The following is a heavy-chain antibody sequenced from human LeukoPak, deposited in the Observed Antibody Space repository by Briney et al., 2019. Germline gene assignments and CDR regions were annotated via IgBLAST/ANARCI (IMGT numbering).Heavy chain of an antibody. J-gene: IGHJ6*02. CDR2: IIPIFGTA. CDR3: ARSRPSNTAMGNYYYGMDV. CDR1: GGTFSSYA. D-gene: IGHD5-18*01. Sequence: ASVKVSCKASGGTFSSYAISWVRQAPGQGLEWIGGIIPIFGTANYAQKFQGRVTITADESTSTAYMELSSLRSEDTAVYYCARSRPSNTAMGNYYYGMDVWGQGTTVTVSS. V-gene: IGHV1-69*13.